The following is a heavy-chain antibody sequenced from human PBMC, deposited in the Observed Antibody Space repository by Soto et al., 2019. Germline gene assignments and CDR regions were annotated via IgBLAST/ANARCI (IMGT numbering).Heavy chain of an antibody. V-gene: IGHV4-30-4*01. CDR3: ASHDYAHYGIDV. CDR1: GGSISSGDYY. J-gene: IGHJ6*02. CDR2: IYYSGST. D-gene: IGHD4-17*01. Sequence: SETLSLTCPVSGGSISSGDYYWSWIRQPPGKGLEWIGYIYYSGSTYYNPSLKSRVTISVDTSKNQFSLKLSSVTAADTAVYYCASHDYAHYGIDVWGQGTTVTVSS.